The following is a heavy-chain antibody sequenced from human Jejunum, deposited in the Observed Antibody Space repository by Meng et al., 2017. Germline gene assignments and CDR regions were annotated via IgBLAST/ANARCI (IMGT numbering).Heavy chain of an antibody. CDR3: AILVRTTQSDHGDHGGY. J-gene: IGHJ4*02. CDR2: ISLGGTYT. V-gene: IGHV3-23*01. CDR1: GFTLSSYA. Sequence: GESLKISCAASGFTLSSYAMSWVRQAPGKGLEWVSTISLGGTYTYYADSVKGRFSISRDNSKTTLYLQMNSLRVEGTALFYCAILVRTTQSDHGDHGGYWGQGMLVTVSS. D-gene: IGHD4-17*01.